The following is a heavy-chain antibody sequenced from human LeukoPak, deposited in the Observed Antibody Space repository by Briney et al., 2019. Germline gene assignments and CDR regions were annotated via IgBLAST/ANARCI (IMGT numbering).Heavy chain of an antibody. CDR1: GFTVSSNY. CDR2: IYSGGST. Sequence: GGSLRLSCAASGFTVSSNYMSWVRQAPGKGLEWVSVIYSGGSTYYADSVKGRFTISRDNSKNTLYLQMNSLRAGDTAVYYCAREEGYSYGYGTVDYWGQGTLVTVSS. D-gene: IGHD5-18*01. CDR3: AREEGYSYGYGTVDY. J-gene: IGHJ4*02. V-gene: IGHV3-66*01.